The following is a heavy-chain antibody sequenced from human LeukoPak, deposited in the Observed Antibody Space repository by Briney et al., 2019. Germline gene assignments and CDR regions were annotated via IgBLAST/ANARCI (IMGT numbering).Heavy chain of an antibody. D-gene: IGHD3-9*01. CDR2: ISAYNGNT. J-gene: IGHJ3*02. V-gene: IGHV1-18*01. Sequence: ASVKVSCKASGYTFTSYGISWVRQAPGQGLEWMGWISAYNGNTNYAQKLQGRVTMTTDTSTSTAYMELRSLRSDDTAVYYCARRRLRYFDWQHHDAFDIWGQGTMVTVSS. CDR3: ARRRLRYFDWQHHDAFDI. CDR1: GYTFTSYG.